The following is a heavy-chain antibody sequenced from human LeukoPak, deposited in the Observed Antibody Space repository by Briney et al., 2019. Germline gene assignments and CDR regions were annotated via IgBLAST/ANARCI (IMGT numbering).Heavy chain of an antibody. V-gene: IGHV4-59*11. J-gene: IGHJ6*03. D-gene: IGHD4-11*01. Sequence: PSETLSLTCTVSGGSISSHYWSWIRQPPGKGLEWIGYIYYSGSTNYNPSLKSRVTISVDTSKNQFSLKLSSVTAADTAVYYCARTYSNYAPHYYYYYMDVWGKGTTVTVSS. CDR3: ARTYSNYAPHYYYYYMDV. CDR1: GGSISSHY. CDR2: IYYSGST.